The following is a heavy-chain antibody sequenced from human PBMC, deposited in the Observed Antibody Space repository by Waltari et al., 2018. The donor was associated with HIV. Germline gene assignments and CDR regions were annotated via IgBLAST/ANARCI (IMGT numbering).Heavy chain of an antibody. Sequence: QVQVVASGGGVVQPGMSLRLSCDASGISFIYSGMHWVRQAPRRGLGGVAIIWFDGSKKVFADAMNGRFTISRENSKSTVKLHMNSVTAEDTAVYYCARASPEGGYLDYWGQGTLVTVSS. J-gene: IGHJ4*02. V-gene: IGHV3-33*01. CDR3: ARASPEGGYLDY. CDR2: IWFDGSKK. D-gene: IGHD2-15*01. CDR1: GISFIYSG.